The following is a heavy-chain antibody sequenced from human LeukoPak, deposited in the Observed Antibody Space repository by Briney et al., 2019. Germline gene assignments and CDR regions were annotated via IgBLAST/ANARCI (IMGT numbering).Heavy chain of an antibody. Sequence: ASVKVSCKASGYTFTSYAMHWVRQAPGQRLEWMGWINAGNGNTRYSQKFQGRVTITRDTSASTVYMELSSLRSEDTAVYYCARSLAGSYYYYYAMGVWGQGTTVTVSS. CDR3: ARSLAGSYYYYYAMGV. CDR2: INAGNGNT. J-gene: IGHJ6*02. CDR1: GYTFTSYA. V-gene: IGHV1-3*01. D-gene: IGHD6-19*01.